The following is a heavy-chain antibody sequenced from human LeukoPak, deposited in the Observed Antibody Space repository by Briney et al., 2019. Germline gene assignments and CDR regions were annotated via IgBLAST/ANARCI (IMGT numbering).Heavy chain of an antibody. CDR2: IWYDGSYK. Sequence: PGGSLRLSCAASGFTFSSYGMHWVRQAPGKGLEWVAVIWYDGSYKYYADSVKGRFTISRENSNNTLYLQMNSLRADDTAVYYCARDNGGYNWFDPWGQGTLVTVSS. CDR1: GFTFSSYG. J-gene: IGHJ5*02. CDR3: ARDNGGYNWFDP. D-gene: IGHD2-8*01. V-gene: IGHV3-33*01.